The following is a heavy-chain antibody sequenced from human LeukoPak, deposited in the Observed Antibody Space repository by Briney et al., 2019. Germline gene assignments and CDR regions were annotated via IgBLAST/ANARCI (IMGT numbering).Heavy chain of an antibody. CDR3: AREVYYYGSGSYGPPGD. J-gene: IGHJ4*02. D-gene: IGHD3-10*01. CDR1: GFTFSSYA. V-gene: IGHV3-30-3*01. Sequence: GGSLRLSCAASGFTFSSYAMHWVRQAPGKGLEWVAVISYDGSNKYYADSVKGRFTISRDNSKNTLYLQMNSLRAEDTAVYYCAREVYYYGSGSYGPPGDWGQGTLVTVSS. CDR2: ISYDGSNK.